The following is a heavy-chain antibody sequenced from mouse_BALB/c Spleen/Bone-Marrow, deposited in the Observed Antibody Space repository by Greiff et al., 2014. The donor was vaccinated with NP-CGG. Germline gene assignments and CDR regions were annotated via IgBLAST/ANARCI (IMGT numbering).Heavy chain of an antibody. CDR2: IYPYNGGT. V-gene: IGHV1S29*02. Sequence: EVQLVESGPELVRPGASVKISCKASGYTFTDYNMHWVKQSHGKSLEWIGYIYPYNGGTGYNQKFKSKATLTVDNSSSTAYMELRSRPSEDSAVYSCAVYVSGPTYAMNYWGQGTSSTVPS. D-gene: IGHD1-3*01. CDR1: GYTFTDYN. CDR3: AVYVSGPTYAMNY. J-gene: IGHJ4*01.